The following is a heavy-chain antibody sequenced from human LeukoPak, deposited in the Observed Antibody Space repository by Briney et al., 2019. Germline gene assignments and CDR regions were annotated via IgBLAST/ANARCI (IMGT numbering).Heavy chain of an antibody. Sequence: GGSLRLSCAASGFTFSSYSMNWVRQAPGKGLEWVSYISSSSTSIYYADSLKGRFTISRDNAKNSLYLQMNSLRAEDTAVYYCARGDNYHRVWGQGTMVTVSS. CDR2: ISSSSTSI. CDR1: GFTFSSYS. CDR3: ARGDNYHRV. V-gene: IGHV3-48*01. D-gene: IGHD1-20*01. J-gene: IGHJ3*01.